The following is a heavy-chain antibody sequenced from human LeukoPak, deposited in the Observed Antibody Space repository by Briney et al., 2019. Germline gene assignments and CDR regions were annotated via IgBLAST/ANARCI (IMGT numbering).Heavy chain of an antibody. Sequence: PSETLSLTCTVSGGSISSYYWSWIRQPPGKGLEWIGYIYYSGSTNYNPSLKSRVTISVDTSKNQFSLKLSSVTAVVTAVYYCARVTYHTSYYFDYWGQGTLVTVSS. V-gene: IGHV4-59*08. CDR3: ARVTYHTSYYFDY. J-gene: IGHJ4*02. CDR1: GGSISSYY. CDR2: IYYSGST. D-gene: IGHD2-2*01.